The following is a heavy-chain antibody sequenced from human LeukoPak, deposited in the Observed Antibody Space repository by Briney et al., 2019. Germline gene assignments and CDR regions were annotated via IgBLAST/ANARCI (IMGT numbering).Heavy chain of an antibody. Sequence: ASVKGSCKASGDTFTSDGISWVRQAPGQGREWMGWISAYNGNTNYAQKLQGRVTMTTDTFTSTASMELRSLRSDDTAVYYCARVGVFHGGDTYDWGQGTLVTVSS. D-gene: IGHD3-16*01. V-gene: IGHV1-18*01. CDR1: GDTFTSDG. CDR2: ISAYNGNT. CDR3: ARVGVFHGGDTYD. J-gene: IGHJ4*02.